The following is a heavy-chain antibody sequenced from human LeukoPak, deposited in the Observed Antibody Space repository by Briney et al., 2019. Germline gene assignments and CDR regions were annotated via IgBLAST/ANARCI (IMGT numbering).Heavy chain of an antibody. J-gene: IGHJ4*02. V-gene: IGHV1-18*01. D-gene: IGHD2-15*01. Sequence: ASVKVSCKASGYTFTSYGISSVRQAPGQGLEWMGWISAYNGNTNYAQKLQGRVTMTTDTSTSTAYMELRSLRSDDTAVYYCARVSKYCSGGSCYFLTPPDYWGQGTLVTVSS. CDR1: GYTFTSYG. CDR2: ISAYNGNT. CDR3: ARVSKYCSGGSCYFLTPPDY.